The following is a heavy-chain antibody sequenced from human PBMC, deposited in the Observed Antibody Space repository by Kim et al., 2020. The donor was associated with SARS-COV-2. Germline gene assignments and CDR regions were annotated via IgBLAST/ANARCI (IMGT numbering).Heavy chain of an antibody. CDR1: GGTFSSYA. D-gene: IGHD2-2*02. V-gene: IGHV1-69*13. J-gene: IGHJ6*02. CDR3: ARVDCSSASCYMSYYYYGMDV. CDR2: IIPIFGTA. Sequence: SVKVSCKASGGTFSSYAISWVRQAPGQGLEWMGGIIPIFGTANYAQKFQGRVTITADESTSTAFMELSSLRSEDTAVYYCARVDCSSASCYMSYYYYGMDVWAQGTTVTVSS.